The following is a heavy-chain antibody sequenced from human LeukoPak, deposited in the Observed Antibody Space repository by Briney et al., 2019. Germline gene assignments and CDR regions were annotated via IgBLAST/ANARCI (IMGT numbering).Heavy chain of an antibody. CDR2: INPNSGGT. V-gene: IGHV1-2*02. Sequence: EASVKVSCKASGYTFTGYYMHWVRQAPGQGLEWMGWINPNSGGTNYAQKFQGRVTMTTDTSTSTAYMELRSLRSDDTAVYYCARVTYGSGSYYYYYYGMDVWGQGTTVTVSS. CDR1: GYTFTGYY. J-gene: IGHJ6*02. CDR3: ARVTYGSGSYYYYYYGMDV. D-gene: IGHD3-10*01.